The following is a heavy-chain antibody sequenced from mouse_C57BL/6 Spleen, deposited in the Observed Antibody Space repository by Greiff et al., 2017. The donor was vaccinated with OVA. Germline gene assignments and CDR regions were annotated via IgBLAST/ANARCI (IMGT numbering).Heavy chain of an antibody. D-gene: IGHD3-3*01. CDR3: ARRGLSYAMDY. CDR2: ISYDGSN. V-gene: IGHV3-6*01. J-gene: IGHJ4*01. CDR1: GYSITSGYY. Sequence: EVQLQESGPGLVKPSQSLSLTCSVTGYSITSGYYWNWIRQFPGNKLEWMGYISYDGSNNYNPSLKNRISITRDTSKNQFFLKLNSVTTEDTATYYCARRGLSYAMDYWGQGTSVTVFS.